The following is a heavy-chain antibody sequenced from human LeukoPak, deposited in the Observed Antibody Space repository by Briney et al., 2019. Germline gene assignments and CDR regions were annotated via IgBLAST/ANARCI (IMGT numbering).Heavy chain of an antibody. V-gene: IGHV4-34*01. Sequence: SETLSLTCAVYGGSFSGYYWSWIRQPPGKGLEWIGEINHSGSTNYNPSLKSRVTISVDTSKNQFSPKLSSVTAADTAVYYCARESTRGTLRRIDYWGQGTLVTVSS. CDR2: INHSGST. CDR1: GGSFSGYY. J-gene: IGHJ4*02. D-gene: IGHD3-16*01. CDR3: ARESTRGTLRRIDY.